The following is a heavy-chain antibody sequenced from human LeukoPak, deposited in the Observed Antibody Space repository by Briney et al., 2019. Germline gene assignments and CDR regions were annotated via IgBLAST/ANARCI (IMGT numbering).Heavy chain of an antibody. J-gene: IGHJ4*02. CDR1: GFTFSSYT. CDR3: ARTDLTITNDY. Sequence: GGSLRLSCAASGFTFSSYTMNWVRQAPGKGLEWVSSLSSGSTYIYYADSVKGRFTISRDNAKNSLYLQMNSLRAEDTAVYYCARTDLTITNDYWGQGTLVTVSS. CDR2: LSSGSTYI. D-gene: IGHD1-14*01. V-gene: IGHV3-21*01.